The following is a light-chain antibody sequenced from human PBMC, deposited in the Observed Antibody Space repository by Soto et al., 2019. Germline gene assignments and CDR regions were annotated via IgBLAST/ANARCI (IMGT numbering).Light chain of an antibody. V-gene: IGKV3-15*01. Sequence: EIVLTQSPATLSLSPGERATLSCRASQSVRTYLAWYQQKPGQAPRLLIYGASTRATGVPARFSGSGSGTEFALTISGLQSEDFAVYYCQQYETSPRTFGQGTKVDIK. J-gene: IGKJ1*01. CDR2: GAS. CDR3: QQYETSPRT. CDR1: QSVRTY.